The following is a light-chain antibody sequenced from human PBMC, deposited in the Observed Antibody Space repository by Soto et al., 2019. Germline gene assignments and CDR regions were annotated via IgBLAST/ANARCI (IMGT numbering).Light chain of an antibody. CDR2: GVS. Sequence: QSVLTQPASVSGSPGQSITISCSGSSSDVGGYDFVSWYQHHPGKAPKLLIFGVSNRPSGVSDRFSGSKSGNTASLTIFGLRAEDEADYYSSSYTPTNTHVRFGGGPRSPS. CDR1: SSDVGGYDF. CDR3: SSYTPTNTHVR. V-gene: IGLV2-14*01. J-gene: IGLJ2*01.